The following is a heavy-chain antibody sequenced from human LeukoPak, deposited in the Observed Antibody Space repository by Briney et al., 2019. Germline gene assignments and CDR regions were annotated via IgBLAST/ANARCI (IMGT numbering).Heavy chain of an antibody. V-gene: IGHV3-7*01. CDR1: GFTFSSYA. J-gene: IGHJ3*02. D-gene: IGHD3-10*01. CDR2: IKQDGSEK. Sequence: GGSLRLSCAASGFTFSSYAMHWVRQAPGKGLEWVANIKQDGSEKYYVDSVKGRFTISRDNAKNSLYLQMNSLRAEDTAVYYCARVGSTMVRAFDIWGQGTMVTVSS. CDR3: ARVGSTMVRAFDI.